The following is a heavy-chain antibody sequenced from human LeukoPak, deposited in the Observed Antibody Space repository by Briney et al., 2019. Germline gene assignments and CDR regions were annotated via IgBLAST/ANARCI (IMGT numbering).Heavy chain of an antibody. D-gene: IGHD3-22*01. Sequence: GGSLRLSCAASGFTFSSYSMNWVRQAPGKGLEWVSYISSSSSTIYYADSVKGRFTISRDNAMNSLYLQMNSLRAEDTAVYYCARTYYYDSSGYFPDASDIWGQGTMVTVSS. CDR3: ARTYYYDSSGYFPDASDI. J-gene: IGHJ3*02. CDR2: ISSSSSTI. CDR1: GFTFSSYS. V-gene: IGHV3-48*01.